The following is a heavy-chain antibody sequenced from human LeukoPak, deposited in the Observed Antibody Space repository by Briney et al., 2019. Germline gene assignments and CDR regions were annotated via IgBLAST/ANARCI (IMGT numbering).Heavy chain of an antibody. D-gene: IGHD2-21*02. V-gene: IGHV4-34*01. CDR3: ARGHSSIMTGIPYYFDY. CDR2: IYHSGST. Sequence: SETLSLTCAVYGGSFSGYYWSWIRQPPGKGLEWIGEIYHSGSTNYNPSLKSRVTISVDTSKSQFSLKVNSVTAADTAVYYCARGHSSIMTGIPYYFDYWGQGTLVTVSS. J-gene: IGHJ4*02. CDR1: GGSFSGYY.